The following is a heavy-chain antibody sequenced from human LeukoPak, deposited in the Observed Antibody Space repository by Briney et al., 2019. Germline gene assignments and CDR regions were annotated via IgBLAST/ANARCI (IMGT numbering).Heavy chain of an antibody. CDR1: DGAISSYY. V-gene: IGHV4-59*03. D-gene: IGHD3-22*01. J-gene: IGHJ3*02. CDR3: ASPYYYDSSGYSDAFDI. Sequence: SETLSLTCTVSDGAISSYYWSWIRQPPGKGLEWIGYGYSSGITNYNPLFNGRVTISIDTSREQFSLKLSSVTAADTAVYYCASPYYYDSSGYSDAFDIWGQGTMVTVSS. CDR2: GYSSGIT.